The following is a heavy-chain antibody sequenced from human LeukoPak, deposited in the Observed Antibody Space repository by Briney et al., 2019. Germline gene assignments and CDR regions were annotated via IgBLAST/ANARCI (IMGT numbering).Heavy chain of an antibody. CDR3: ARARPIQLWLLGWFDP. CDR1: GNTFTSYY. D-gene: IGHD5-18*01. Sequence: GASVKVSCKASGNTFTSYYIHWVRQAPGRGLEWMGVINPTDGSTSYAQRIQGRVTMTSDTSTSTVYMDLRGLRSEDTAVYYCARARPIQLWLLGWFDPWDQGTLVTVSS. V-gene: IGHV1-46*01. J-gene: IGHJ5*02. CDR2: INPTDGST.